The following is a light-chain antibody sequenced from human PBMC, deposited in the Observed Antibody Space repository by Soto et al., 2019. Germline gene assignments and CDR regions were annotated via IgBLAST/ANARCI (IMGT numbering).Light chain of an antibody. Sequence: EIVLTQSPGTLSLAQGERATLSCMASQTLTTTYLAWYQQKPGQAPRLLIYGVSRRATGIPDRFSGSGSGTDFTLTISRLEPEDYAVYSCQQYADLPYTFGQGTTLEI. V-gene: IGKV3-20*01. J-gene: IGKJ2*01. CDR2: GVS. CDR1: QTLTTTY. CDR3: QQYADLPYT.